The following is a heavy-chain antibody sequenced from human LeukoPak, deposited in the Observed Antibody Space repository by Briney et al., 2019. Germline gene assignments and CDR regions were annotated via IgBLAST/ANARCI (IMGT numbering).Heavy chain of an antibody. Sequence: PGGSLRLSCAASVFTYSSYGMSWVRQAPGKGLEWVSAISGSGGSTYYADSVKGRFTISRDNSKNTLYLQMNSLRAEDTAVYYCAKDGASYSSGWFDIWGQGTMVTVSS. CDR1: VFTYSSYG. CDR2: ISGSGGST. CDR3: AKDGASYSSGWFDI. D-gene: IGHD6-19*01. V-gene: IGHV3-23*01. J-gene: IGHJ3*02.